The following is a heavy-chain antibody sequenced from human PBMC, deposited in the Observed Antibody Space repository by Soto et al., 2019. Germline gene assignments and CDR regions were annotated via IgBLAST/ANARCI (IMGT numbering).Heavy chain of an antibody. D-gene: IGHD1-26*01. CDR1: GFSFSNTW. CDR2: IKTKTDRGTP. V-gene: IGHV3-15*01. J-gene: IGHJ1*01. CDR3: TTVQNGWDLYSGN. Sequence: SLRLSCAASGFSFSNTWMNWVRQAPGKGLEWVGRIKTKTDRGTPLYAAPVRGRFTISRDDSKNILYLQMNGLSPEDTAVYYCTTVQNGWDLYSGNWGQGTLVSVS.